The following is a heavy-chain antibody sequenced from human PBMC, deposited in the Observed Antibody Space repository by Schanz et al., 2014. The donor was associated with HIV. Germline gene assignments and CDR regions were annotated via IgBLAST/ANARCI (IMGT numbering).Heavy chain of an antibody. CDR1: GFTFNNFG. Sequence: QVQLVQSGGGVVQPGRSLRLSCAVSGFTFNNFGMHWVRQAPGKGLEWVAVISYDGSNKDYADSVKGRFTISRDKSKSTLYLQMNSLRAEDTAVYYCARRSSDGGYYDNWGQGTLVTVSS. J-gene: IGHJ4*02. CDR3: ARRSSDGGYYDN. D-gene: IGHD2-15*01. V-gene: IGHV3-30*03. CDR2: ISYDGSNK.